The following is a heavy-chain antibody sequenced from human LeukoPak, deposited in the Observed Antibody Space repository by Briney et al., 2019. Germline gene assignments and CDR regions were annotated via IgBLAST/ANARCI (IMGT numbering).Heavy chain of an antibody. CDR3: ARLGEPEYYFDY. CDR1: GGSISSYY. Sequence: SETLSLTCTVSGGSISSYYWSWIRQPPGKGLEWIGYIYYSGSTYYNPSLKSRVTISVDTSKNQFSLKLSSVTAADTAVYYCARLGEPEYYFDYWGQGTLVTVSS. V-gene: IGHV4-59*12. CDR2: IYYSGST. J-gene: IGHJ4*02.